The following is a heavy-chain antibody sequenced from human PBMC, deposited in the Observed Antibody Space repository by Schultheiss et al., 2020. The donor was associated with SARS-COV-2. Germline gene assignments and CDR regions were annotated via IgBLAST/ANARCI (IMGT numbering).Heavy chain of an antibody. J-gene: IGHJ3*01. D-gene: IGHD3-22*01. CDR2: ISGSGGST. Sequence: GGSLRLSCAASGFTFDDYAMHWVRQAPGKGLEWVSGISGSGGSTYYADSVKGRFTISRDNSKNTLYLQMNSLRVEDTAMYYCVRDDNFDVWGQGTMVTVSS. CDR1: GFTFDDYA. V-gene: IGHV3-23*01. CDR3: VRDDNFDV.